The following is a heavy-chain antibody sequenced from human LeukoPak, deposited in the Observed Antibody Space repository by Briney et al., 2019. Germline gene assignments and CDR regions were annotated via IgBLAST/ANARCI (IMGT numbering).Heavy chain of an antibody. D-gene: IGHD3-3*01. Sequence: SETLSLTCTVSGGSISSYFWSWIRQSPGKGLEWIGYIYTSGSTNYNPSLKSRVTISLDTSKKQFSLRLSSVTAADTAVYYCATHSHYDFWRNYYTGYFDYWGQGTLVTVSS. CDR3: ATHSHYDFWRNYYTGYFDY. J-gene: IGHJ4*02. CDR1: GGSISSYF. CDR2: IYTSGST. V-gene: IGHV4-4*09.